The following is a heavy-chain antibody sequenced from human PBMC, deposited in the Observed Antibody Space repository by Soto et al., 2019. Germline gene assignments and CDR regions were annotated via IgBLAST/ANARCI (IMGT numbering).Heavy chain of an antibody. CDR3: ARAHREYYYGMDV. V-gene: IGHV4-59*01. CDR2: IYYSGST. J-gene: IGHJ6*02. CDR1: GCSISSYY. Sequence: PAETLSLTCTVSGCSISSYYWSWIRQPPGKGLEWIGYIYYSGSTNYKPSVKSRVTISVDTAENQFSLKLNTVTAGDMAVYYCARAHREYYYGMDVWGQGTTVTVSS.